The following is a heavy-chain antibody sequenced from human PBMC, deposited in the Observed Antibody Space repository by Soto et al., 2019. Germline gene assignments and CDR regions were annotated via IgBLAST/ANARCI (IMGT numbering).Heavy chain of an antibody. J-gene: IGHJ4*02. Sequence: SETLSLTCAFSVYSISSGYYWGWIRQPPGKGLEWIGSINHSGSTYYNPSLKSRVTISVDTSKNQFSLKLSSVTAADTAVYYCARENYGEQDWGQGTLVTVSS. V-gene: IGHV4-38-2*02. CDR2: INHSGST. CDR1: VYSISSGYY. CDR3: ARENYGEQD. D-gene: IGHD3-10*01.